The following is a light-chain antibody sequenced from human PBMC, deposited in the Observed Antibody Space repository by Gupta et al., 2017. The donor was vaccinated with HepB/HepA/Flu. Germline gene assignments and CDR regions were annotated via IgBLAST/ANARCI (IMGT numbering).Light chain of an antibody. CDR1: QSVTSRY. Sequence: EIVLTQSTGTLSLSTGERATLSCRASQSVTSRYIAWYQQKPGQAPRLLIYAASNRATGIPDRFSGSGSGTDFTLTITTLEPEDFAVYFCQQYGSSSLTFGGGTTVEIK. V-gene: IGKV3-20*01. CDR3: QQYGSSSLT. J-gene: IGKJ4*01. CDR2: AAS.